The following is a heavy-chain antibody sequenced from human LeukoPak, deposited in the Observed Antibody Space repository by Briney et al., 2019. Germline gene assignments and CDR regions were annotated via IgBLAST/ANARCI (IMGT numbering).Heavy chain of an antibody. J-gene: IGHJ4*02. CDR2: ISRSGGST. V-gene: IGHV3-23*01. CDR3: AKGGPYVSHED. D-gene: IGHD3-16*01. CDR1: GFTFSTYA. Sequence: GGSLRLACGASGFTFSTYAMSWVRQAPGKGLEWVSGISRSGGSTYCADSVKGRFTVSRDNSKNTLDLQMNSLRAEDTAIYFCAKGGPYVSHEDWGQGTMVTVSS.